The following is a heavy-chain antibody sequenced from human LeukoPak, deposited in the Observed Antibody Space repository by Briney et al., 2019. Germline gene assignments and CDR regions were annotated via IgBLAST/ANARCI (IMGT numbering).Heavy chain of an antibody. CDR1: GGSIISNY. D-gene: IGHD3-22*01. Sequence: SETLSLTCTVSGGSIISNYWSWIRQSAGRGLEWIGRVYGSGITDYNPSLKSRVTMSLDTSRKQFSLRLTSVTAADTAVYYCARLKFYDSTGYSPGYYMDVWGKGTTVSVFS. CDR3: ARLKFYDSTGYSPGYYMDV. V-gene: IGHV4-4*07. CDR2: VYGSGIT. J-gene: IGHJ6*03.